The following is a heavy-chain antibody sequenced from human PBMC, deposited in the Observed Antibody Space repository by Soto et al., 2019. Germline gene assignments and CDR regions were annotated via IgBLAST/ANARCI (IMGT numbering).Heavy chain of an antibody. CDR1: GGYISSYY. CDR3: ARHRYSSSWYGGHDAFDI. D-gene: IGHD6-13*01. V-gene: IGHV4-59*01. J-gene: IGHJ3*02. CDR2: IYYSGST. Sequence: PSETLSLTCTVSGGYISSYYWSWIRQPPGKGLEWIGYIYYSGSTNYNPSLKSRVTISVDTSKNQFSLKLSSVTAADTAVYYCARHRYSSSWYGGHDAFDIWGQGKMVTVSS.